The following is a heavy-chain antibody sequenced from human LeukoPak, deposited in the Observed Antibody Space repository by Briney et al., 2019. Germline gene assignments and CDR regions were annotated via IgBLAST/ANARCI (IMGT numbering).Heavy chain of an antibody. Sequence: GASVKVSCKASGYTFTSYYMHWVRQAPGQGLEWVGWINPNSGGTNYAQKFQGWVTMTRDTSISTAYMELSRLRSDDTAVYYCARVKRSSSWFDYWGQGTLVTVSS. D-gene: IGHD6-13*01. J-gene: IGHJ4*02. CDR1: GYTFTSYY. V-gene: IGHV1-2*04. CDR2: INPNSGGT. CDR3: ARVKRSSSWFDY.